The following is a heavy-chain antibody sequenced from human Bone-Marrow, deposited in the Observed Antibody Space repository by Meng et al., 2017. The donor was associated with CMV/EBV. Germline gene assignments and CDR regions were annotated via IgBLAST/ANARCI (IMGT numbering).Heavy chain of an antibody. CDR1: GFTFDDYA. V-gene: IGHV3-20*04. D-gene: IGHD3-22*01. CDR3: ARAGSSVAHDAFDI. J-gene: IGHJ3*02. CDR2: INWNGGST. Sequence: GGSLRLSCAASGFTFDDYAMHWVRQAPGKGLEWVSGINWNGGSTDYADSVRSQFTISRDNAKNSLYLQMHGLRAEDTALYYCARAGSSVAHDAFDIWGQGTLVTVSS.